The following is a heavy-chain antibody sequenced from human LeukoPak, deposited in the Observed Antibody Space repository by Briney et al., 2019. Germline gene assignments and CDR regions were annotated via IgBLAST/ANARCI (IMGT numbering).Heavy chain of an antibody. Sequence: ASVKVSCKASGYTFTTCGMNWVRQAPGQGLEWMGWINTNTGNPTYAQGFIGRFVFSLDTSVSTAYLQISSLKAEDTAVYYCARDKYYQYDYWGQGTLVTVSS. D-gene: IGHD3-16*01. CDR3: ARDKYYQYDY. CDR2: INTNTGNP. CDR1: GYTFTTCG. V-gene: IGHV7-4-1*02. J-gene: IGHJ4*02.